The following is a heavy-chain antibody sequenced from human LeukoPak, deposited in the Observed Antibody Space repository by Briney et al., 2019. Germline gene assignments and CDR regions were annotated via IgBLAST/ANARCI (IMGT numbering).Heavy chain of an antibody. CDR1: GGSFSGYY. CDR3: ASGPSSGYYYRYYYYGMDV. D-gene: IGHD3-22*01. Sequence: SETLSLTCAVYGGSFSGYYWSWIRQPPGKGLEWIGEINHSGSTNYNPSLKSRVTISVDTSKNQFSLKLSSVTAADTAVYYCASGPSSGYYYRYYYYGMDVWGQGTTATVSS. CDR2: INHSGST. V-gene: IGHV4-34*01. J-gene: IGHJ6*02.